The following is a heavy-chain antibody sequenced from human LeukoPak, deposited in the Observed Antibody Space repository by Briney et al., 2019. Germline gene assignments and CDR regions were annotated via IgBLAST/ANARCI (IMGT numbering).Heavy chain of an antibody. Sequence: PSETLSLTCTVSGGSISSYYWSWIRQPPGKGLEWIGYIYYSGSTNYNPSLKSRVTISVDTSKNQSSLKLSSVTAADTAVYYCARGGSSGWYDAFDIWGQGTMVTVSS. CDR3: ARGGSSGWYDAFDI. J-gene: IGHJ3*02. D-gene: IGHD6-19*01. CDR2: IYYSGST. CDR1: GGSISSYY. V-gene: IGHV4-59*01.